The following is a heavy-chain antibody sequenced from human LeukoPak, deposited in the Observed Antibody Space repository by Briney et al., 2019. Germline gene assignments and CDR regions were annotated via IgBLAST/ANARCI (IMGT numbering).Heavy chain of an antibody. J-gene: IGHJ4*02. CDR1: EYIFTDYY. V-gene: IGHV1-2*02. CDR2: INPHSGGT. D-gene: IGHD3-9*01. CDR3: ARGGDNYDILTQ. Sequence: ASMKVSCKASEYIFTDYYIHWVRQAPGQGLEWMGWINPHSGGTNYAQNFQDRVTMTGDTSISTAYMELSRLRPDDTAIYYCARGGDNYDILTQWGQGTLVTVSS.